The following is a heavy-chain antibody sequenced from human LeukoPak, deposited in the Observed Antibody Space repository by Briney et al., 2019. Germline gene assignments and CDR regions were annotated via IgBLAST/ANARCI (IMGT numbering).Heavy chain of an antibody. CDR2: INWNGGST. J-gene: IGHJ4*02. V-gene: IGHV3-20*01. Sequence: GGSLRLSCAASGFTFDDYGMSWVRQAPGKGLEWVSGINWNGGSTGYADSVKGRFTISRDNAKNSLYLQMNSLRAEDTALYHCARARRAGEATYYYDSSGYYYFDYWGQGTLVTVSS. D-gene: IGHD3-22*01. CDR1: GFTFDDYG. CDR3: ARARRAGEATYYYDSSGYYYFDY.